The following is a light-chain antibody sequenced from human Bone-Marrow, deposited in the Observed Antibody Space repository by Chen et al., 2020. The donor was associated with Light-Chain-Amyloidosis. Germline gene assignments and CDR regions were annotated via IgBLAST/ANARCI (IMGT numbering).Light chain of an antibody. CDR3: QTGDSNTVV. J-gene: IGLJ2*01. Sequence: SYELTQAPSVSVSPGQTAMITCSGNQLGDKFVFWYQQRPAQSPVVVIYQVDKRPSGIPERFSGSNSGNTATLPIGGTQTVDEGDYYCQTGDSNTVVFGGGTRLTVL. V-gene: IGLV3-1*01. CDR2: QVD. CDR1: QLGDKF.